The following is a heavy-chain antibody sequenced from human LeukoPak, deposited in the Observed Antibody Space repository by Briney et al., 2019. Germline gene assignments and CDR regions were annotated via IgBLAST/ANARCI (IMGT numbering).Heavy chain of an antibody. D-gene: IGHD5-24*01. J-gene: IGHJ4*02. CDR1: GGSISSSSYY. V-gene: IGHV4-39*07. CDR2: IYYSGST. CDR3: ARAFSRWLFPLDY. Sequence: PSETLSLTCTVSGGSISSSSYYWGWIRQPPGKGLEWIGSIYYSGSTYYNPSLKSRVTISVDTSKNQFSLKLSSVTAADTAVYYCARAFSRWLFPLDYWGQGTLVTVSS.